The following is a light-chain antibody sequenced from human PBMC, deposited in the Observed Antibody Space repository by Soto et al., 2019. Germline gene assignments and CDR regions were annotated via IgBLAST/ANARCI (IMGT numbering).Light chain of an antibody. CDR1: QSISDT. CDR3: QQYNNWPWT. Sequence: EIVMTQSPATLSVSPGGRATLSCRASQSISDTLAWYQQKPGQAPRLLIYSASRRATGFPARFSGSGSGTDFTLTISRLQSEDFAVYYCQQYNNWPWTFGQGTKVEIK. CDR2: SAS. J-gene: IGKJ1*01. V-gene: IGKV3-15*01.